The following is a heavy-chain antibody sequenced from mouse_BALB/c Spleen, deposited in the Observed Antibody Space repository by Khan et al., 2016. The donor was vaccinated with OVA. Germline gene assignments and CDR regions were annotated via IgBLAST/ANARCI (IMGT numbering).Heavy chain of an antibody. D-gene: IGHD2-10*02. J-gene: IGHJ4*01. CDR3: ARKKYGNYVSLDY. CDR1: GFSLSRYS. CDR2: IWSGGST. V-gene: IGHV2-6-4*01. Sequence: VELVESGPGLVAPSQSLSITCTVSGFSLSRYSVHWVRQPPGKGLEWLGMIWSGGSTDYNSALKSRLSISKDKSKSQVFLKMNRLQTDATAMYYCARKKYGNYVSLDYWGQGTSVTVSS.